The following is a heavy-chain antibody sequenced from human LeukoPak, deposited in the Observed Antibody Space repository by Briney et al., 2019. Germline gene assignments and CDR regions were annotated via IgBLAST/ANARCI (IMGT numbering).Heavy chain of an antibody. V-gene: IGHV3-48*04. CDR2: ISSSSSTI. CDR3: ARGGTYSWDGLDI. D-gene: IGHD1-26*01. Sequence: GGSLRLSCAASGFTFSSYSMNWVRQAPGKGLEWVSYISSSSSTIYYADSVKGRFTISRDNAKNSLYLQMNSLRAEDTAVYYCARGGTYSWDGLDIWGQGTMVTVSS. J-gene: IGHJ3*02. CDR1: GFTFSSYS.